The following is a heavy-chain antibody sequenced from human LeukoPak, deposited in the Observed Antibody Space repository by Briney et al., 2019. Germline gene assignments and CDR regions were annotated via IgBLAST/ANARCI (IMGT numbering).Heavy chain of an antibody. V-gene: IGHV1-2*02. CDR1: GYTFTGYY. CDR3: ARVRSGGSCYPCWFDP. D-gene: IGHD2-15*01. CDR2: INPNSGGT. Sequence: ASVKVSCKASGYTFTGYYMHWARQAPGQGLEWMGWINPNSGGTNYAQKFQGRVTMTRDTSISTAYMELSRLRSDDTAVYYCARVRSGGSCYPCWFDPWGQGTLVTVSS. J-gene: IGHJ5*02.